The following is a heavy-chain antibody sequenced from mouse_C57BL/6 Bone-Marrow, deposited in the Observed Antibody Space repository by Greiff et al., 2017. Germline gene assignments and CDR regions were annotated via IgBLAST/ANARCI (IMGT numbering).Heavy chain of an antibody. CDR2: IDPANGNY. CDR1: GFNIKNTY. V-gene: IGHV14-3*01. CDR3: ARHHYFDY. J-gene: IGHJ2*01. Sequence: VQLQQSVAELVRPGASVKLSCTASGFNIKNTYMHWVKQRPEKSLEWMGRIDPANGNYKYASKFQGKATMTADTSSNTAYLQLSSLTSEDTSIYYCARHHYFDYWGQGTTLTVSS.